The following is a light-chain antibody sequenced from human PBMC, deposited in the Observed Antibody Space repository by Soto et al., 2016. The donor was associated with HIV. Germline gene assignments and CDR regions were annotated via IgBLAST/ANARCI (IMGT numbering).Light chain of an antibody. V-gene: IGKV1-5*03. Sequence: DIQMTQSPSTLSASVGDRVTITCRASQDITTWLAWYQQKPGKPPNLLIYKASNLQNGVPSRFSGSGSGTEFTLTITSLQPEDIATYYCQKYNGVITFGGGTKVEI. J-gene: IGKJ4*01. CDR2: KAS. CDR1: QDITTW. CDR3: QKYNGVIT.